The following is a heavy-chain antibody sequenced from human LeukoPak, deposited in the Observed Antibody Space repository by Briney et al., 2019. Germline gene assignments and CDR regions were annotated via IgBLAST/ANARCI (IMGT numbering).Heavy chain of an antibody. V-gene: IGHV4-59*01. CDR2: IYYSGST. CDR3: ARRTFGGVIAY. J-gene: IGHJ4*02. Sequence: SETLSLTCTVSGGSISSYYWSWIRQPPGKGLEWIGYIYYSGSTNYNPSLKSRVTISVDTSKNQFSLKLRSVTAADTAVYYCARRTFGGVIAYWGQGTLVTVSS. D-gene: IGHD3-16*02. CDR1: GGSISSYY.